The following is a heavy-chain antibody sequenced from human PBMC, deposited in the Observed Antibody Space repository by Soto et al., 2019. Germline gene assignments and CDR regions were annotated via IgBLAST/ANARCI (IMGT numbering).Heavy chain of an antibody. J-gene: IGHJ4*02. CDR2: IYYSGST. V-gene: IGHV4-31*03. CDR3: ARALTGSLDY. Sequence: QVQLQESGPGLVKPSQTLSLTCTVSGGSISSGGYYWSWIRQHPGKGLEWIGYIYYSGSTYYNPSLKIRVTLSLDTSKNQFSLKLSSVTVADTAVYYCARALTGSLDYWGQGTLVTVSS. D-gene: IGHD7-27*01. CDR1: GGSISSGGYY.